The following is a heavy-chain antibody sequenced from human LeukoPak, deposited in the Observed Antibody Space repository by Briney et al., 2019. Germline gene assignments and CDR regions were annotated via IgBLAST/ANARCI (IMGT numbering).Heavy chain of an antibody. V-gene: IGHV1-18*01. CDR3: ARDLLGAVAGYYYYMDV. CDR2: ISAYNGNT. D-gene: IGHD6-19*01. CDR1: GYTFTSYG. Sequence: ASVKVSCKASGYTFTSYGISWVRQAPGQGLEWMGWISAYNGNTNYAQKLQGRVTMTTDTSTSTAYMELRSLRSDDTAVYYCARDLLGAVAGYYYYMDVWGKGTTVTISS. J-gene: IGHJ6*03.